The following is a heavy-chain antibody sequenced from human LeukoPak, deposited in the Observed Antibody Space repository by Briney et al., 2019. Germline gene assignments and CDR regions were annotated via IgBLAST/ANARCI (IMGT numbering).Heavy chain of an antibody. V-gene: IGHV4-4*02. Sequence: PSGTLSLTCAVSGGSISSSNWWSWVRQPPGKGLEWIGEIYHSGSTNYNPSLKSRVTISVDTSKNQFSLKLSSVTAADTAVYYCARDGLRGYYDSSGYYPNWFDPWGQGTLVTVSS. CDR1: GGSISSSNW. J-gene: IGHJ5*02. CDR3: ARDGLRGYYDSSGYYPNWFDP. D-gene: IGHD3-22*01. CDR2: IYHSGST.